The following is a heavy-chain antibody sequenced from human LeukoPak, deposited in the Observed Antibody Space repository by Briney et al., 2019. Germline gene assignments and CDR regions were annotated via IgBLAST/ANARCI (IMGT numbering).Heavy chain of an antibody. Sequence: ASVKVSCKASGYTFTSYYMHWVRQAPGQGLEWMGIINPSGGSTSYAQKFQGRVTMTRDMSTSTVYMELSSLRSEDTAVYYCARDPRQYSSGWLPDDHWGQGTLVTVSS. CDR3: ARDPRQYSSGWLPDDH. J-gene: IGHJ4*02. CDR1: GYTFTSYY. V-gene: IGHV1-46*01. D-gene: IGHD6-19*01. CDR2: INPSGGST.